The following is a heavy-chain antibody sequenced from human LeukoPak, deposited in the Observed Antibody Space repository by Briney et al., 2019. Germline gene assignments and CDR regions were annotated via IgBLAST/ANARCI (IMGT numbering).Heavy chain of an antibody. CDR2: IYSGGDT. CDR3: ARGVGARLVFDS. D-gene: IGHD3-9*01. CDR1: GFTVSSSY. Sequence: GGSLRLSCAASGFTVSSSYMSWVRQAPGKGLESVSVIYSGGDTFYTDSVKGRFTISRDNSRNTLYLQMNSLRVKDTALYYCARGVGARLVFDSWGQGTRVTVSS. J-gene: IGHJ4*02. V-gene: IGHV3-53*01.